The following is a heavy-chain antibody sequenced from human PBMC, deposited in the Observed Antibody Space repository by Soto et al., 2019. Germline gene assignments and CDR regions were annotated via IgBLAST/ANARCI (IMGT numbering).Heavy chain of an antibody. CDR2: ISGSGGST. CDR3: AKNLGDCYDY. V-gene: IGHV3-23*01. D-gene: IGHD2-15*01. J-gene: IGHJ4*02. CDR1: GFTFSSYA. Sequence: GGSLRLSCAASGFTFSSYALTCVRQAPGKGLEWVSGISGSGGSTYYADSVKGRFTISRDNSKNTLYLEMNSLRAEDTAVYYCAKNLGDCYDYWGQGTLVTVSS.